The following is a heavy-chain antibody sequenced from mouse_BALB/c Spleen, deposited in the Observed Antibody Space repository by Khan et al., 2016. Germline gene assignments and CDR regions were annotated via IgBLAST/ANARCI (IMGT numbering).Heavy chain of an antibody. CDR1: GYSITSDYA. Sequence: VQLKESGPGLVKPSQSLSLTCTVTGYSITSDYAWNWIRQFPGNKLEWMGYISYSGSTSYNPSLKSRISITRDTFKNQFFLQLNSVTTEDTATYYCARSRGNYFDYWGQGTTLTVSS. V-gene: IGHV3-2*02. CDR2: ISYSGST. J-gene: IGHJ2*01. CDR3: ARSRGNYFDY.